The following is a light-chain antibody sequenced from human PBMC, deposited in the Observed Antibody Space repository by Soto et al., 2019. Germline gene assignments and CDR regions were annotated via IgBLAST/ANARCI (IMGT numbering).Light chain of an antibody. V-gene: IGKV3-15*01. J-gene: IGKJ1*01. CDR2: GAS. CDR3: QQYNEWPSWT. CDR1: QDVGSN. Sequence: EIVMTQSPDTLSVSPGERATLSCRASQDVGSNLAWYQQKVGQVPRLVIYGASSRATGIPARFSGSGSGTEFTLTISGLQSEDFAVYYSQQYNEWPSWTFGQGTKVDI.